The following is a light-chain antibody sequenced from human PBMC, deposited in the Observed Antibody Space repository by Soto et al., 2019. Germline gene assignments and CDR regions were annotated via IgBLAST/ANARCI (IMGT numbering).Light chain of an antibody. CDR1: SNDVGGYSS. V-gene: IGLV2-14*03. CDR2: EVS. CDR3: SSYSITSPSLL. Sequence: QSVLTQPASVSGSPGQSISISCTGTSNDVGGYSSVSWYQQSPGKAPQLILYEVSYRPSGVSARFSGSRSGNTASLTILGLQSEDEGVYYCSSYSITSPSLLFGGGTQLTVL. J-gene: IGLJ2*01.